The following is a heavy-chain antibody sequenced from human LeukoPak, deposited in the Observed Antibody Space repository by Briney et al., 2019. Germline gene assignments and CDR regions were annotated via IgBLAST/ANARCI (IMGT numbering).Heavy chain of an antibody. CDR2: IYYSGST. CDR1: GGSISSYY. D-gene: IGHD6-19*01. J-gene: IGHJ4*02. Sequence: SETLSLTCTVSGGSISSYYWSWIRQPPGKGLEWIGYIYYSGSTNYNPSLKSRVTISVDTSKNQFSLKLSSVTAADTAVYYCARLKAGGSSGWYPSFDYWGQGTLVTVSS. V-gene: IGHV4-59*08. CDR3: ARLKAGGSSGWYPSFDY.